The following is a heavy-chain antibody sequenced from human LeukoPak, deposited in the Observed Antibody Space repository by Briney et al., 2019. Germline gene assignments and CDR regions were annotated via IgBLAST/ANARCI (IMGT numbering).Heavy chain of an antibody. J-gene: IGHJ4*02. CDR1: GFGFSRYY. D-gene: IGHD1-26*01. CDR2: IPTSGISV. CDR3: TRAVGLGPGAHFDQ. V-gene: IGHV3-11*01. Sequence: PGGSLRLSCAASGFGFSRYYMSWVRQTPGKALEWISYIPTSGISVQYADSVRGRFTASRDDAKNSLHLQMDSLRVEDTAVYYCTRAVGLGPGAHFDQWGQGALVIVSS.